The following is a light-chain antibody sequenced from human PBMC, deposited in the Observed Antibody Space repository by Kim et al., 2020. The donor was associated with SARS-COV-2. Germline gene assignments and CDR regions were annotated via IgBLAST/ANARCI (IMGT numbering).Light chain of an antibody. Sequence: LSPGDRATLSCRASQSVSSPYLAWYQQKPGQSPRLLLYGASSRATGIPDSFSGSGSGTDFTLTISRLEPEDFAVYYCQQYGSSPYTFGQGTKLEI. CDR1: QSVSSPY. V-gene: IGKV3-20*01. CDR3: QQYGSSPYT. CDR2: GAS. J-gene: IGKJ2*01.